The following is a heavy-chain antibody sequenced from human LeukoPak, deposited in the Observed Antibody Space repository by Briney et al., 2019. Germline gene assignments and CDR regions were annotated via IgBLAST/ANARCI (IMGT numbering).Heavy chain of an antibody. CDR3: ARAETIQTYFDY. V-gene: IGHV3-21*01. CDR2: ISSSSSYI. D-gene: IGHD1-1*01. J-gene: IGHJ4*02. CDR1: GFTFSSYS. Sequence: PGGSLRFSCAASGFTFSSYSMNWVRQAPGKGLEWVSSISSSSSYIYYADSVKGRFTISRDNAKNSLYLQMNSLRAEDTAVYYCARAETIQTYFDYWGQGTLVTVSS.